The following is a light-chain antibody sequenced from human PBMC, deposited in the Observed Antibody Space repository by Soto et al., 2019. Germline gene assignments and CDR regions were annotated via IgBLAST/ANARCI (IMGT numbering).Light chain of an antibody. CDR2: GAS. Sequence: EVVLTQSPGTLSLSPGERATLSCRASQSATSNYLAWYQQKPGQAPRLLIYGASSRATSIPDRFSGSGSGTDSTLTISRLEPEDFAVYYCQQYGRSPWTFGQGTKVDIK. J-gene: IGKJ1*01. V-gene: IGKV3-20*01. CDR3: QQYGRSPWT. CDR1: QSATSNY.